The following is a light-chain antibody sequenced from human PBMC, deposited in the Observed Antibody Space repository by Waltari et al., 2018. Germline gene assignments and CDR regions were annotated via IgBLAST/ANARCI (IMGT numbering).Light chain of an antibody. Sequence: QSALTQPASVSGSPGQSITISCTGSSSDVGAYNYVSWYQQYPGKAPKLMIYEFSSRPSGLSNRFSGSKSGNTASLTISGLQAEDEADYYCTSYTSSGTLVFGGGTKLTVL. CDR1: SSDVGAYNY. J-gene: IGLJ3*02. CDR3: TSYTSSGTLV. V-gene: IGLV2-14*01. CDR2: EFS.